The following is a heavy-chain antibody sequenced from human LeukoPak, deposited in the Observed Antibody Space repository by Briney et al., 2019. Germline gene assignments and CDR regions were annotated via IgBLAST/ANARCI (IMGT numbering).Heavy chain of an antibody. Sequence: GSLRLSCAASGFTFSSYGMHWVRQAPGKGLEWVAVISYDGSNKYYADSVKGRFTISGDNSKNTLYLQMNSLRAEDTAVYYCAKSAIPDYWGQGTLVTVSS. CDR2: ISYDGSNK. D-gene: IGHD2-21*01. CDR1: GFTFSSYG. V-gene: IGHV3-30*18. CDR3: AKSAIPDY. J-gene: IGHJ4*02.